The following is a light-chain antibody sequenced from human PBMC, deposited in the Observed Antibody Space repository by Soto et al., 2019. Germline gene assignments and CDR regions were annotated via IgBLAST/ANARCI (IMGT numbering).Light chain of an antibody. V-gene: IGKV1-39*01. CDR1: QSISTY. CDR2: AAF. CDR3: HQSYSLSPIT. J-gene: IGKJ5*01. Sequence: DIQMTQSPSSLSASVGDRVTITCRASQSISTYLNWYQQKPGKAPKLLIYAAFTLQSGVPSRFSGSGSGTDFTLTISSLQPEDFATSSSHQSYSLSPITSVPVTVQEI.